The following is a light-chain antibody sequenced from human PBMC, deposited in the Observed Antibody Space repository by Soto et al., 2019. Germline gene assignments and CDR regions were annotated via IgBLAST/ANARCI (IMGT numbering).Light chain of an antibody. J-gene: IGKJ1*01. CDR1: QSVRNN. Sequence: PGERVTLSCRASQSVRNNLAWYQQKPGLAPRLLISAASTRATGIPARFSGNGSETEFTLIIDNLQSEDYALYYCQQYNKWPPWTFGQGTKVEVK. CDR2: AAS. V-gene: IGKV3-15*01. CDR3: QQYNKWPPWT.